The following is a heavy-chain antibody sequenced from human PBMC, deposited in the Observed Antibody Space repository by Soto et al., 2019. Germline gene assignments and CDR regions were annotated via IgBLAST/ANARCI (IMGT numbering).Heavy chain of an antibody. CDR2: ISAYNGNT. CDR1: GYTFASYA. Sequence: ASVKVSCKASGYTFASYAISWMRQAPGQGLEWMGWISAYNGNTNYAQKLQGRVTMTTDTSTSTAYMELRSLRSDDTAVYYCARGIEGWYQGRYYYGMDVWGQGTTVTVSS. D-gene: IGHD6-19*01. V-gene: IGHV1-18*01. CDR3: ARGIEGWYQGRYYYGMDV. J-gene: IGHJ6*02.